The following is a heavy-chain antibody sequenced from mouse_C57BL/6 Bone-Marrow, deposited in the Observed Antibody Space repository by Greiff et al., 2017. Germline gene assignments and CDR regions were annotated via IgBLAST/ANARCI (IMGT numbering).Heavy chain of an antibody. J-gene: IGHJ1*03. V-gene: IGHV1-69*01. CDR2: IDPSDSYT. Sequence: QQSCKASGYTFTSYWMHWVKQRPGQGLEWIGEIDPSDSYTNYNQKFKGKSTLTVDKSSSTAYMQLSSLTSEDSAVYYCARERLSGYFDVWGTGTTVTVSS. D-gene: IGHD2-2*01. CDR1: GYTFTSYW. CDR3: ARERLSGYFDV.